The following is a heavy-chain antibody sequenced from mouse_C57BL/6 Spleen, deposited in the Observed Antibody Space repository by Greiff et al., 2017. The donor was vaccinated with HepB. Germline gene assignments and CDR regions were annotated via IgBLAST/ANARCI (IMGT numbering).Heavy chain of an antibody. V-gene: IGHV5-17*01. CDR2: ISSGSSTI. D-gene: IGHD2-5*01. Sequence: EVKLMESGGGLVKPGGSLKLSCAASGFTFSDYGMHWVRQAPEKGLEWVAYISSGSSTIYYADTVKGRFTISRDNAKNTLFLQMTSLRSEDTAMYYCARESNYGRFAYWGQGTLVTVSA. J-gene: IGHJ3*01. CDR1: GFTFSDYG. CDR3: ARESNYGRFAY.